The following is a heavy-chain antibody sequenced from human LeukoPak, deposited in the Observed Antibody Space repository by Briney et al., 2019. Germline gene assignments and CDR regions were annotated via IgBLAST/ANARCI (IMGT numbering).Heavy chain of an antibody. Sequence: SETLSLTCTVSGGFFSLYYWRWIRQPPGKGLEWIGYIYYSGSTNYNPSLKSRVTISVDTSKNQFSLKLSPVTAADTAVYYCARDKALGDAFDIWGQGTMVTVSS. CDR2: IYYSGST. J-gene: IGHJ3*02. D-gene: IGHD3-16*01. CDR1: GGFFSLYY. CDR3: ARDKALGDAFDI. V-gene: IGHV4-59*01.